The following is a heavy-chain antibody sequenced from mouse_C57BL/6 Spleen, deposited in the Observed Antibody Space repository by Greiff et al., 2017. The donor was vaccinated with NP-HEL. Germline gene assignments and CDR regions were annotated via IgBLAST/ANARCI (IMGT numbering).Heavy chain of an antibody. CDR1: GYTFTDYN. V-gene: IGHV1-22*01. D-gene: IGHD2-4*01. CDR2: INPNNGGT. J-gene: IGHJ2*01. CDR3: ARSEGIYYDYDVHYFDY. Sequence: VQLKESGPELVKPGASVKMSCKASGYTFTDYNMHWVKQSHGKSLEWIGYINPNNGGTSYNQKFKGKATLTVNKSSSTAYMELRSLTSEDSAVYYCARSEGIYYDYDVHYFDYWGQGTTLTVSS.